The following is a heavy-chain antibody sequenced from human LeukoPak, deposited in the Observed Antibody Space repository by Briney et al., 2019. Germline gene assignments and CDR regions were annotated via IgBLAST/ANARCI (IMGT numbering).Heavy chain of an antibody. Sequence: GGSLRLSCAASGFTFSNYAMSWVRQAPGKGLEGVSGISGSGGDTYYADSVKGRFTISRDNSKNTLYLQMNSLRAEDTAVYYCAKDRSCTNNICHGDFDYWGRGTLVTVSS. CDR1: GFTFSNYA. CDR3: AKDRSCTNNICHGDFDY. J-gene: IGHJ4*02. D-gene: IGHD2-8*01. V-gene: IGHV3-23*01. CDR2: ISGSGGDT.